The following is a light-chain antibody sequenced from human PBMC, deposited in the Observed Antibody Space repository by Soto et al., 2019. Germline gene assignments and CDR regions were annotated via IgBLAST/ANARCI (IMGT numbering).Light chain of an antibody. CDR1: NKDVGAHNF. Sequence: SVLTQPPPASGAPGQSVTLSFTGNNKDVGAHNFVSWHQQHPGKAPKLMIYEVSKRPSGVPDRFSGSRSGNTASLTVSGLQAEDEADYYCSSYAGSNNYVFGTGTRSPS. V-gene: IGLV2-8*01. J-gene: IGLJ1*01. CDR2: EVS. CDR3: SSYAGSNNYV.